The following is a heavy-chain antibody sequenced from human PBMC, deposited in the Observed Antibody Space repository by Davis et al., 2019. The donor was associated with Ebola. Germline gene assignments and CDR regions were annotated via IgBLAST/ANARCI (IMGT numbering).Heavy chain of an antibody. CDR2: ISYDGSTK. Sequence: GGSLRLSCAASGFTFSSYGMHWVRQAPGKGLEWVAVISYDGSTKYYADSVKGRFTISRDNSKNTLYLQMNSLRAEDTAVYYCARATGMDVWGQGTTVTVSS. CDR3: ARATGMDV. CDR1: GFTFSSYG. V-gene: IGHV3-30*03. J-gene: IGHJ6*02.